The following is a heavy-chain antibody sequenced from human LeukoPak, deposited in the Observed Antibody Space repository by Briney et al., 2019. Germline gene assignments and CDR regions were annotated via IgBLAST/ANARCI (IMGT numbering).Heavy chain of an antibody. V-gene: IGHV1-2*02. CDR2: VNPNGGDT. D-gene: IGHD6-13*01. CDR3: ARDDRQQLDPGGYYGMDV. Sequence: GASVKVSCKSSGYSFAGYHMHWVRQAPGQGLEWMGWVNPNGGDTNYAQKFQGRVTMTRDTSISTAYMELSRLRSDDTAVYYCARDDRQQLDPGGYYGMDVWGQGTTVTVSS. CDR1: GYSFAGYH. J-gene: IGHJ6*02.